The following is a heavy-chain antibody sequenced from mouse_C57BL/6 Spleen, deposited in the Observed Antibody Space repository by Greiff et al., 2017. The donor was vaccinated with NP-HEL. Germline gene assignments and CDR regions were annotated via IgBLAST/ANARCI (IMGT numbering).Heavy chain of an antibody. J-gene: IGHJ1*03. V-gene: IGHV1-43*01. D-gene: IGHD2-3*01. CDR2: INPSTGGT. Sequence: VQLKESGPELVKPGASVKISCKASGYSFTGYYMHWVKQSSEKSLEWIGEINPSTGGTSYNQKFKGKATLTVDKSSSTAYMQLKSLTSEDSAVYYCARRWGLLPWYFDVWGTGTTVTVSS. CDR3: ARRWGLLPWYFDV. CDR1: GYSFTGYY.